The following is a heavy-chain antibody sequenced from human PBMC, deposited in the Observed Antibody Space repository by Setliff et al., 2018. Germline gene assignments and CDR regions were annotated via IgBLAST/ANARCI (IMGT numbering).Heavy chain of an antibody. V-gene: IGHV3-7*01. J-gene: IGHJ4*02. CDR1: GFTFSSYW. CDR2: IKQDGSEK. CDR3: ARDGQSPLVEYYFDY. Sequence: PGGSLRLSCAASGFTFSSYWMSWVRQAPGKGLEWVANIKQDGSEKYYVDSVKGRFTISRDNAKNSLYLQMNSLRAEDTAVYYCARDGQSPLVEYYFDYWGQGTQVTVSS.